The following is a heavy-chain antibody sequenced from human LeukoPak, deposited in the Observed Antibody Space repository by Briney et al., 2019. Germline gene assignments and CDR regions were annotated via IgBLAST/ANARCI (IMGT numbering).Heavy chain of an antibody. D-gene: IGHD2-2*01. CDR1: GFTFSIYS. V-gene: IGHV3-21*01. Sequence: GGSLRLSCAASGFTFSIYSMNWVRQVPGKGLEWVSSIDSSWNYIYYADSLKGRFTISRDNDKKSLYLQMNSLRAEDTAVYYCSRRYCSSTNCYSFDYWGQGTLVTVSS. CDR2: IDSSWNYI. J-gene: IGHJ4*02. CDR3: SRRYCSSTNCYSFDY.